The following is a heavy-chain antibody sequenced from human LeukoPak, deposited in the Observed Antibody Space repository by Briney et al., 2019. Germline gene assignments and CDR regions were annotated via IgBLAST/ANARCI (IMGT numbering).Heavy chain of an antibody. CDR3: ARAASYYDFWSD. CDR1: GGTFSSYA. D-gene: IGHD3-3*01. CDR2: IIPIFGTA. Sequence: SVKVSCKASGGTFSSYAISWVRQAPGQGLEWMGGIIPIFGTANYAQKFQGRVTITADESTSTAYMELSSLRSEDTAVHYCARAASYYDFWSDWGQGTLVTVSS. V-gene: IGHV1-69*13. J-gene: IGHJ4*02.